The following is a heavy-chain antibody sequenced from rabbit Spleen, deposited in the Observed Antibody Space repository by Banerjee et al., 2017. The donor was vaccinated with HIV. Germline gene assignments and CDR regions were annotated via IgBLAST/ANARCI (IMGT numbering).Heavy chain of an antibody. CDR3: ARDSGSGHYIDVLFTL. D-gene: IGHD1-1*01. CDR1: GVSFSISSY. J-gene: IGHJ4*01. V-gene: IGHV1S40*01. CDR2: IDAGSSTFT. Sequence: QSLEESGGDLVKPGASLTLTCTASGVSFSISSYMCWVRQAPGRGLEWIACIDAGSSTFTYFATWAKGRFTISKTSSTTVTLQMTRLTAADTATYFCARDSGSGHYIDVLFTLWGPGTLVTFS.